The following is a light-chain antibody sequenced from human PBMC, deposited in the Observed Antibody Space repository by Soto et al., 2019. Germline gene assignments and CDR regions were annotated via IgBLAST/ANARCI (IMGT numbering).Light chain of an antibody. V-gene: IGLV2-14*01. CDR1: SSVVGGYNY. Sequence: SVLTQPASVSGSTGQSITISCTGTSSVVGGYNYVSWYQQHPGKAPKLMIYDVSNRPSGFSNRFSGSKSGNTASLTISGLQAEDEADYYCSSYTSSSTLYVFGTGT. CDR2: DVS. CDR3: SSYTSSSTLYV. J-gene: IGLJ1*01.